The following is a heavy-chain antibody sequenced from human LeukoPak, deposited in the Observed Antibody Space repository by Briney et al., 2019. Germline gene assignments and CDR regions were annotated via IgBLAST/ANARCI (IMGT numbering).Heavy chain of an antibody. D-gene: IGHD3-9*01. J-gene: IGHJ6*03. CDR1: GYTFTGYY. CDR2: INPNSGGT. Sequence: ASVKVSCKASGYTFTGYYMHWVRQAPGQGLEWMGWINPNSGGTNYAQKFQGRVTMTRDTSISTAYMELSRLRSDDTAVYYCARGDVLRYFDWLLYYYYMDVWGKGTTVTISS. CDR3: ARGDVLRYFDWLLYYYYMDV. V-gene: IGHV1-2*02.